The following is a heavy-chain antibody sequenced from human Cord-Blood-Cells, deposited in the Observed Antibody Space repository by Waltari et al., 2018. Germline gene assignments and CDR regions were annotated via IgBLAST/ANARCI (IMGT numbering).Heavy chain of an antibody. CDR1: GGYISSSSYY. Sequence: QLQLQESGPGLVKPSETLSLTCTVSGGYISSSSYYWGWIRPSPGKGLEWLGSIYYSESTYYNPSLKRRVTISVDTSKNQFSLKLSSVTAADTAVYYCARGSSSWDYGMDVWGQGTTVTVSS. V-gene: IGHV4-39*01. CDR3: ARGSSSWDYGMDV. D-gene: IGHD6-13*01. J-gene: IGHJ6*02. CDR2: IYYSEST.